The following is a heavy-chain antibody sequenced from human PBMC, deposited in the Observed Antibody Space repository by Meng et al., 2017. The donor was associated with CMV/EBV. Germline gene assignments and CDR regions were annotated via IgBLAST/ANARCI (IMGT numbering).Heavy chain of an antibody. CDR2: INHSGST. J-gene: IGHJ5*02. D-gene: IGHD3-3*01. CDR3: ARGSRRLPRFNWFDP. Sequence: QGTPPLWGPGTVRPPATLALTCAVYGESSSGHYWRGTRQPPGNGLEWIVEINHSGSTNYHPSLKSRVTISVDTSKNQFSLKLSSVTAADTAVYYCARGSRRLPRFNWFDPWGQGTLVTVSS. CDR1: GESSSGHY. V-gene: IGHV4-34*02.